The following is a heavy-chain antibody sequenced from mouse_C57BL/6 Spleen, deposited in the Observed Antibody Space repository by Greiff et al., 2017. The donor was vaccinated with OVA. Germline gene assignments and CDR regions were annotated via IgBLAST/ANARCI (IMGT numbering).Heavy chain of an antibody. CDR2: IDPETGGT. CDR3: TITTVVATNYYAMDY. J-gene: IGHJ4*01. Sequence: QVQLKQSGAELVRPGASVTLSCKASGYTFTDYEMHWVKQTPVHGLEWIGAIDPETGGTAYNQKFKGKAILTADKSSSTAYMELRSLTSEDSAVYYCTITTVVATNYYAMDYWGQGTSVTVSS. V-gene: IGHV1-15*01. D-gene: IGHD1-1*01. CDR1: GYTFTDYE.